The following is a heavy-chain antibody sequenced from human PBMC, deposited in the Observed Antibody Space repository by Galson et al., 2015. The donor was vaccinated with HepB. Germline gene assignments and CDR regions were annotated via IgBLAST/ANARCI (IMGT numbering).Heavy chain of an antibody. CDR1: GYSFTQYW. V-gene: IGHV5-51*01. CDR3: ARHLWYNNYDLYLDY. D-gene: IGHD1-1*01. CDR2: IYPGDSET. J-gene: IGHJ4*02. Sequence: QSGAEVKKPGESLKISCKASGYSFTQYWIGWVRQMPGKGLEWMGIIYPGDSETRYRPSFQGQVTISADKSISTTYLQWNSLKASDTALYFCARHLWYNNYDLYLDYWGQGAQVTVSS.